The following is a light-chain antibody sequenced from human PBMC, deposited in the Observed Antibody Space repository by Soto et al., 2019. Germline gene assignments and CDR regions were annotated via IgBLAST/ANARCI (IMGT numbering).Light chain of an antibody. Sequence: EIVMTQSPATLSVSPGERATLSCRASQSFSSNLAWYQHKPGHAPMFLIXAASXRATGIPDRFSGSGSGTDFTLTISRLEPEDFAVYYCQQYNNWPITFGQGTRLEIK. CDR2: AAS. J-gene: IGKJ5*01. CDR3: QQYNNWPIT. V-gene: IGKV3D-15*01. CDR1: QSFSSN.